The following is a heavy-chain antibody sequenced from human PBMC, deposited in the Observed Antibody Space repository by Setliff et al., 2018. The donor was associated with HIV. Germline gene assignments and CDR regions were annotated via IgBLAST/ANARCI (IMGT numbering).Heavy chain of an antibody. D-gene: IGHD3-10*02. CDR1: GDAFNSNA. J-gene: IGHJ3*02. V-gene: IGHV1-46*02. CDR2: INPSGGST. CDR3: ARPLTTSYYFWGDAFAI. Sequence: ASVKVSCKTSGDAFNSNAISWVRQAPGQGLEWMGIINPSGGSTSYAQKFQGRVTMTRDTSTSTAYMELSSLRSDDTAVYYCARPLTTSYYFWGDAFAIWGQGTMVTVSS.